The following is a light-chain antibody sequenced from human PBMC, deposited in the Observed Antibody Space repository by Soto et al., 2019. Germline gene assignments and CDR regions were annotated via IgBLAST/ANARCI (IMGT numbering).Light chain of an antibody. CDR2: DAS. J-gene: IGKJ3*01. Sequence: EIVLTQSPATLSLSPGERATLSCRASRSVSFYLAWYQQKPGQAPRLLIYDASNRATGIPARFSGSGSGTDFTLTISSLEPEDFAVYYCQQRSNWPRTFGPGTKVDIK. V-gene: IGKV3-11*01. CDR3: QQRSNWPRT. CDR1: RSVSFY.